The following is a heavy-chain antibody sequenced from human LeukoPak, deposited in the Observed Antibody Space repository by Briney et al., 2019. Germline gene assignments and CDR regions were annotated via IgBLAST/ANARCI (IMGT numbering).Heavy chain of an antibody. CDR1: GFTFDDYG. J-gene: IGHJ4*02. D-gene: IGHD3-10*01. V-gene: IGHV3-20*04. Sequence: GGSLRLSCAASGFTFDDYGLSWVRQAPGKGLEWVSGINWNGGSTGYADSVKGRFTISRDNAKKSLYLQMNSLRPEDTAFYYCATLTVVGSDYWGQGTLVTVSS. CDR3: ATLTVVGSDY. CDR2: INWNGGST.